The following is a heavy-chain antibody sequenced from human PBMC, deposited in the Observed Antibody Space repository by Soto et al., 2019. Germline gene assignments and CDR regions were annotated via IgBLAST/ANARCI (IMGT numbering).Heavy chain of an antibody. D-gene: IGHD4-17*01. CDR1: GGTFSSYA. V-gene: IGHV1-69*13. Sequence: SVKVSCKASGGTFSSYAISWVRQAPGQGLEWMGGIIPIFGTANYAQKFQGRVTITADESTSTAYMELSSLRSEDTAVYYCARPLYYGDYNAASSTGMDAWAQGTTVPIS. CDR3: ARPLYYGDYNAASSTGMDA. J-gene: IGHJ6*02. CDR2: IIPIFGTA.